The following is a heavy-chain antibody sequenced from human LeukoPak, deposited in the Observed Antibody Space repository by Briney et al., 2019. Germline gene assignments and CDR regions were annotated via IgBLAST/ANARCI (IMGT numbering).Heavy chain of an antibody. CDR2: ISSSGSST. V-gene: IGHV3-21*06. D-gene: IGHD3-10*01. CDR1: GFTFSSYA. J-gene: IGHJ4*02. Sequence: PGGSLRLSCAASGFTFSSYAMNWVRQSPGKGLEWISYISSSGSSTAHADSVKGRFTISRDNAKNSLFLQMNSLRDEDTAIYYCARDLEDSGSPNYARFDSWGQGTLVTVSS. CDR3: ARDLEDSGSPNYARFDS.